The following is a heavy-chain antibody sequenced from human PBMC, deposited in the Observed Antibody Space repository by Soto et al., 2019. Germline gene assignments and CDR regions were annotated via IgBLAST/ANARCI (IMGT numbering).Heavy chain of an antibody. J-gene: IGHJ4*02. CDR2: IKSDGSSI. CDR3: VRGVTADY. Sequence: EVQLVESGGGFVRPGGSLRLSCAASGFSFSSYWMYWVRQAPGKGLVWVSRIKSDGSSISYADFAKGRFTMSRDNARNTLSLQMNSLRAEDTAVYYCVRGVTADYWGQGTRVTVSP. V-gene: IGHV3-74*01. CDR1: GFSFSSYW.